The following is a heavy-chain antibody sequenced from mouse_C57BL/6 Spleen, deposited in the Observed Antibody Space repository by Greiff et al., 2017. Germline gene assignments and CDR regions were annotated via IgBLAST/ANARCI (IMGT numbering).Heavy chain of an antibody. J-gene: IGHJ2*01. CDR3: ARKGSYYFDY. CDR1: GYTFTSYW. CDR2: IDPSDIET. V-gene: IGHV1-52*01. Sequence: VKLQQPGAELVRPGSSVKLSCKASGYTFTSYWMHWVKQRPIQGLEWIGNIDPSDIETHYNQKFKDKATLTVDKSSSIAYMQLSSLTSEDSAVYYCARKGSYYFDYWGQGTTLTVSS.